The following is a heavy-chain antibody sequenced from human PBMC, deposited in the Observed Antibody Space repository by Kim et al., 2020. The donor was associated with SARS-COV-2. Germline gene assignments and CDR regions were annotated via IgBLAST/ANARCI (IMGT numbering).Heavy chain of an antibody. CDR1: GGSISSNNYY. J-gene: IGHJ4*02. CDR2: ISYSGET. CDR3: ARGLTVAASAD. V-gene: IGHV4-39*02. D-gene: IGHD6-19*01. Sequence: SETLSLTCTVSGGSISSNNYYWGWIRQTPGKGLEWIGSISYSGETYYNPSLKSRATISADTSKNQCSLNLYSVTATATAVYYCARGLTVAASADWGQGTL.